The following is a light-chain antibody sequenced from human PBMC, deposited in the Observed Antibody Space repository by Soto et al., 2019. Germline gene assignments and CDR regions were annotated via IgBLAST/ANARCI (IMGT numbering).Light chain of an antibody. CDR1: RNIIGW. CDR2: ETS. V-gene: IGKV1-12*01. Sequence: DTQMTQSPSSVSASVGDRVTITCRASRNIIGWLAWYQQKPGKAPNLLIYETSTLQRGVSSRFNGSGSGADFTLTISSLQPEDCATYFCQQAHSFPLTFGGGTKVEIK. CDR3: QQAHSFPLT. J-gene: IGKJ4*01.